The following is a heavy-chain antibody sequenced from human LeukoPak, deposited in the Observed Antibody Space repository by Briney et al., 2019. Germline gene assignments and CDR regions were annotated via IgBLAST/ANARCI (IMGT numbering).Heavy chain of an antibody. Sequence: SETLSLTCTVSGYSISSGYYWGWIRQPPGKGLEWIGSIYHSGSTYYNPSLKSRVTISVDTSKNQFSLKLSSVTAADTAVYYCARGSGYYYVRSIDYWGQGSLVTVSS. CDR3: ARGSGYYYVRSIDY. CDR1: GYSISSGYY. CDR2: IYHSGST. J-gene: IGHJ4*02. D-gene: IGHD3-22*01. V-gene: IGHV4-38-2*02.